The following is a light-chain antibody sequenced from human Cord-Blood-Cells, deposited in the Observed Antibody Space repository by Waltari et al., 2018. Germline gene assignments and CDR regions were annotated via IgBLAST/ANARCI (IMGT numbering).Light chain of an antibody. V-gene: IGLV2-14*01. CDR3: SSYTSSSTLV. J-gene: IGLJ1*01. Sequence: QSALTQPASVSGSPGPSLTISCTGPSSYVGGYTYVSWYQQHPGKAPKLMIYDVSNRPSGVSNRFSGSKSGNTASLTISGLQAEDEADYYCSSYTSSSTLVFGTGTKVTVL. CDR2: DVS. CDR1: SSYVGGYTY.